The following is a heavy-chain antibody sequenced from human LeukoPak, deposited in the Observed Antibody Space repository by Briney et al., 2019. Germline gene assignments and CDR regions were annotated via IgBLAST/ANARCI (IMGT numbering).Heavy chain of an antibody. CDR2: IYYSGST. CDR3: ARAGLYDFWSGYAYMDV. CDR1: GGSISSYY. V-gene: IGHV4-59*01. J-gene: IGHJ6*03. Sequence: SETLSLTCTVSGGSISSYYWSWIRQPPGKGLEWIGYIYYSGSTNYNPSLKSRVTISVDTSKNQFSLKLSSATAADTAVYYCARAGLYDFWSGYAYMDVWGKGTTVTVSS. D-gene: IGHD3-3*01.